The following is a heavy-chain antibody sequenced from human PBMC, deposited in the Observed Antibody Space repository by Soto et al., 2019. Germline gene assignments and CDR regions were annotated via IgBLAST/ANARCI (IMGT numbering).Heavy chain of an antibody. Sequence: SETLSLTCTVSGGSISSYYWSWIRQPPGKGLEWIGYIYYSGSTNYNPSLKSRVTISVDTSKNQFSLKLSSVTAADTAVYYCARLRYPIHRSSWYFDYWGQGTLVTVSS. V-gene: IGHV4-59*08. D-gene: IGHD6-13*01. J-gene: IGHJ4*02. CDR2: IYYSGST. CDR1: GGSISSYY. CDR3: ARLRYPIHRSSWYFDY.